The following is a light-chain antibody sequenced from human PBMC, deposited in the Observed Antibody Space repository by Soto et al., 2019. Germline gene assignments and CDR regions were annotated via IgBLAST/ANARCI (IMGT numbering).Light chain of an antibody. CDR3: QQSYSTPRT. CDR1: QSISSY. Sequence: DIQITQSPSSLSASVGDRVTIPCRASQSISSYLNWYQQKPGKAPKLLIYAASSLQSGVPSRFSGSGSGTDFTLTISSMQPEDFANYYCQQSYSTPRTFGQGTKVDXK. J-gene: IGKJ1*01. CDR2: AAS. V-gene: IGKV1-39*01.